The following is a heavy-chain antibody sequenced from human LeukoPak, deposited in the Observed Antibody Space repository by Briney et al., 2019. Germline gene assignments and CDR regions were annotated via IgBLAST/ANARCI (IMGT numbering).Heavy chain of an antibody. CDR2: IYSGGNT. V-gene: IGHV3-66*04. J-gene: IGHJ5*02. CDR3: ARLVTGTTVINSGWFDP. Sequence: GGSLRLSCAASGITVSGNYMAWVRQAPGKGLEGASVIYSGGNTYHADSVKGRFSISRDNSKNTVYLQMNGLRVEDTAVYYCARLVTGTTVINSGWFDPWGRGTLVTVSS. D-gene: IGHD4-23*01. CDR1: GITVSGNY.